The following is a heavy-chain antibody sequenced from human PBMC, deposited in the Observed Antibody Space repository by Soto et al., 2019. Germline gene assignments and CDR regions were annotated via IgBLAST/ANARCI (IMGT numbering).Heavy chain of an antibody. J-gene: IGHJ6*01. CDR2: IYYSGST. V-gene: IGHV4-30-4*01. Sequence: SETLSLTCSVSGGSISSGDYYWNWIRQPPGKGLEWIGHIYYSGSTYYNSSLKSRVTISLDTSKNQFSLKLSSVTAADTAVYYCAGQSTAGSYYDRGSYYYYYAIDVWGQGTTVTVCS. CDR3: AGQSTAGSYYDRGSYYYYYAIDV. CDR1: GGSISSGDYY. D-gene: IGHD3-10*01.